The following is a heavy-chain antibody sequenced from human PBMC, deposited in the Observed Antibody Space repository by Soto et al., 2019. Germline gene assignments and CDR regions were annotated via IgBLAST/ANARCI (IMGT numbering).Heavy chain of an antibody. D-gene: IGHD3-9*01. CDR1: GFTFSSYA. CDR2: ISGSGGST. V-gene: IGHV3-23*01. CDR3: AKVKDAQYYDIMTGYGVDY. J-gene: IGHJ4*02. Sequence: EVQLLESGGGLVQPGGSLRLSCAASGFTFSSYAMSWVRQAPGKGLEWVSAISGSGGSTYYADSVKGRFTISRDNSKKPRYQQMNSLRAEDTAVYYCAKVKDAQYYDIMTGYGVDYWCQGTLVTVSS.